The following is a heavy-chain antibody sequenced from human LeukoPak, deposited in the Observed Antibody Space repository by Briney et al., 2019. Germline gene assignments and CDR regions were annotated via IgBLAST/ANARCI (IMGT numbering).Heavy chain of an antibody. CDR3: ARHEGSYFDKSGYTFEY. V-gene: IGHV4-39*01. CDR2: ILYSGNT. J-gene: IGHJ4*02. D-gene: IGHD3-22*01. Sequence: SETLSFTCTVSGGSVNKGPHYWGWICQPPGKGLEWIGSILYSGNTYYNASLKSRVTISVDTSKNQFSLRLSSVTAADRAVYYCARHEGSYFDKSGYTFEYWGQGIVVTVSS. CDR1: GGSVNKGPHY.